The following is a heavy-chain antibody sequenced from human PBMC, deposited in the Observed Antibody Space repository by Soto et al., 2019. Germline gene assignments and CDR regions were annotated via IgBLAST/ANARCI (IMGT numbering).Heavy chain of an antibody. V-gene: IGHV1-3*01. CDR3: ARDLRYFDWLPVN. D-gene: IGHD3-9*01. Sequence: ASVKVSCKASGYTFTSYAMHWVRHAPGQRLEWMGWINAGNGNTKYSQKFQGRVTITRDTSASTAYMELSSLRSEDTAVYYCARDLRYFDWLPVNWGQGTLVTVSS. CDR1: GYTFTSYA. J-gene: IGHJ4*02. CDR2: INAGNGNT.